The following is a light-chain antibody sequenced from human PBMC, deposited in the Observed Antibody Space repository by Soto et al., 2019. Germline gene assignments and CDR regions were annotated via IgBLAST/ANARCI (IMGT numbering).Light chain of an antibody. Sequence: DIQMTQSPSTLSASVGYRFTITCRASQSISSWLAWYQQKPGKAPKLLIYEASSLEKGVPARFGGSGSGTEFTLTISSLQPDDFATYYCQQYNSYPWTFGQGTKGDIK. V-gene: IGKV1-5*03. J-gene: IGKJ1*01. CDR3: QQYNSYPWT. CDR1: QSISSW. CDR2: EAS.